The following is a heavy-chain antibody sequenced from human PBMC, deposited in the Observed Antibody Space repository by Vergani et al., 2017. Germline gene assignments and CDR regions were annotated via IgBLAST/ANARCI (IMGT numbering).Heavy chain of an antibody. CDR1: GFTFSSFW. CDR2: IKQDGSEK. J-gene: IGHJ4*02. V-gene: IGHV3-7*01. CDR3: TSRDNNRWN. D-gene: IGHD2/OR15-2a*01. Sequence: EVQLVESGGGMVQPGGSLRLSCADSGFTFSSFWMSWIRQAPGKGLEWVANIKQDGSEKYYVDSVKGRFSISIDNAKNSLYLEMSSLRVEDTAVYYCTSRDNNRWNWGQGTLGTVSS.